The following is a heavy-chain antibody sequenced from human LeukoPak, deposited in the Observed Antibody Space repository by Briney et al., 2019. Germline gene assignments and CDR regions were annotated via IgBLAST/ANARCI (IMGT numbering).Heavy chain of an antibody. CDR3: AREQCDSGSSMDY. CDR2: ISFDGNNK. V-gene: IGHV3-30*03. D-gene: IGHD3-10*01. J-gene: IGHJ4*02. CDR1: GFIFSSYR. Sequence: PGRSLRLSCAASGFIFSSYRMHWVRQAPGKGLEWVAVISFDGNNKYHADSVKGRFTISRDNSKNTLYLQMDSLRTEDTAVFYCAREQCDSGSSMDYWGQGTLVTVSS.